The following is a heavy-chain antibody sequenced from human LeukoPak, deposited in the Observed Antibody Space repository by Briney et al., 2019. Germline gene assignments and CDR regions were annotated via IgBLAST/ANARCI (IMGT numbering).Heavy chain of an antibody. CDR1: XXXXTSYX. J-gene: IGHJ4*02. CDR2: MNPNSGNT. CDR3: ARSGRLLLWFGELLSGAPYFDY. V-gene: IGHV1-8*01. D-gene: IGHD3-10*01. Sequence: GASVKVSXKAXXXXXTSYXINWVRQATGQGLEWMGWMNPNSGNTGYAQKFQGRVTMTRNTSISTAYMELSSLRSEDTAVYYCARSGRLLLWFGELLSGAPYFDYWGQGTLVTVSS.